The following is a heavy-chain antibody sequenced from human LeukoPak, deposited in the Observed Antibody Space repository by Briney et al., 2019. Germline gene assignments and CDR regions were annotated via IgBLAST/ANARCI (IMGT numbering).Heavy chain of an antibody. CDR3: ARVNYDYVWGSFDWFDP. CDR2: ISSSSSYI. J-gene: IGHJ5*02. D-gene: IGHD3-16*01. CDR1: GFTFSSYS. Sequence: GGSLRLSCAASGFTFSSYSMNWVRQAPGKGLEWVSSISSSSSYIYYADSVKGRFTISRDNAKNSLYLQMNSLRAEDTAVYYCARVNYDYVWGSFDWFDPWGQGTLVTVSS. V-gene: IGHV3-21*01.